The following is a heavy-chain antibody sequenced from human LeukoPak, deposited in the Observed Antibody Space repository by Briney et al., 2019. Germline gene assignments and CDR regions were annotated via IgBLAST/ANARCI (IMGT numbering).Heavy chain of an antibody. CDR3: ARDHDFWSGYDDPTRAEEVNFDF. CDR2: INPNSGGT. CDR1: GYTFTGYY. J-gene: IGHJ4*02. D-gene: IGHD3-3*01. Sequence: ASAKVSCKASGYTFTGYYMHWVRQAPGQGLEWMGWINPNSGGTNYAQKFQGRVTMTRDTSISTAYMELSRLRSDDTAVYYCARDHDFWSGYDDPTRAEEVNFDFWGQGTLVTVSS. V-gene: IGHV1-2*02.